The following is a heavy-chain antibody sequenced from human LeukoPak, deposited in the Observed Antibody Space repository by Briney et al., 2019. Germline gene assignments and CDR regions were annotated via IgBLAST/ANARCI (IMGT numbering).Heavy chain of an antibody. Sequence: PSETLSLTCAVSGVAISRGGYAWNWIRQPPGKGLEWIAYIYHSGTTYYNPSLKSRATISVDTSKNQFSLKLSSVTAADTAVYYCVRGRYISGWFKDKNWFDPWGQGIPVTVSS. CDR2: IYHSGTT. J-gene: IGHJ5*02. CDR1: GVAISRGGYA. D-gene: IGHD6-19*01. V-gene: IGHV4-30-4*07. CDR3: VRGRYISGWFKDKNWFDP.